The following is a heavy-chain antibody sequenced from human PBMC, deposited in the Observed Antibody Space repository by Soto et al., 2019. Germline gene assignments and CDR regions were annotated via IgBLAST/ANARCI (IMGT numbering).Heavy chain of an antibody. V-gene: IGHV4-31*03. CDR1: GGSISSGGYY. CDR3: ARDPLLRGKYYDFWSGFPQRAALDY. J-gene: IGHJ4*02. D-gene: IGHD3-3*01. Sequence: SETLSLTCTVSGGSISSGGYYWSWIRQHPGKSLEWIGYIYYSGSTYYNPSLKSRVTISVDTSKNQFSLKLSSVTAADTAVYYCARDPLLRGKYYDFWSGFPQRAALDYWGQGTLVTVSS. CDR2: IYYSGST.